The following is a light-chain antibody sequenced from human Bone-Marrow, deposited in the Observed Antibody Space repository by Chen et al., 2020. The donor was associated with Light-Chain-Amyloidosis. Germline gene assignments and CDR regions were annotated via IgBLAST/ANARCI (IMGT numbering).Light chain of an antibody. V-gene: IGKV4-1*01. Sequence: IVMAQSPDYLAVSLGERAAINCNSSQSVLDSSNNKNYLAWYQQKPGQPPKLLIYWASTPESGVPDRFSGSGSGTDFTLTISSLQAEDVAVYYCQHYYSTPLTFGPGTKVDIK. J-gene: IGKJ3*01. CDR1: QSVLDSSNNKNY. CDR2: WAS. CDR3: QHYYSTPLT.